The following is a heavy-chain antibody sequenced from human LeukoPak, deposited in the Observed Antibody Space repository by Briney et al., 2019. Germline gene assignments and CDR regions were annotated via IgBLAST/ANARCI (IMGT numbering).Heavy chain of an antibody. J-gene: IGHJ4*02. Sequence: PGGSLRLSCAASGFTFSSYEMNWVRQAPGKGLEWVPYISSSGSTIYYADSVKGRFTISRDNAKNSLYLQMNSLRAEDTAVYYCARGYCSGGSCLFDYWGQGTLVTVSS. CDR2: ISSSGSTI. V-gene: IGHV3-48*03. D-gene: IGHD2-15*01. CDR3: ARGYCSGGSCLFDY. CDR1: GFTFSSYE.